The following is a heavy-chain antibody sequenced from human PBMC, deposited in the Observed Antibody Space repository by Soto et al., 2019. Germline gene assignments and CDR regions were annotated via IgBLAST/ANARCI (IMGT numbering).Heavy chain of an antibody. Sequence: PGGSLRLSCPASEFSFTYAWMSWVRQAPGKGLEWVGRIKSKTDGGTTDCAAPEKGRFTISRDESQNTLYLHMKSLKTEDTAVYYCTSLYYGHWGQGTLVTVSS. J-gene: IGHJ4*02. CDR2: IKSKTDGGTT. CDR3: TSLYYGH. D-gene: IGHD3-16*02. CDR1: EFSFTYAW. V-gene: IGHV3-15*01.